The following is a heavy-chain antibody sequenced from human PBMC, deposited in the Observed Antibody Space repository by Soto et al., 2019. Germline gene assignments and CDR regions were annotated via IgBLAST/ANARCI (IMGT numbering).Heavy chain of an antibody. J-gene: IGHJ3*02. Sequence: EVQLVESGGGLVQPGRSLRLSCAASGFTVDDYAMHGVRQAPGKGLEWVSGISWNSGSLGYADSVKGRFTLSRDNAKNALYLQMNSLRAEDTALYYGAKDLDSSAWVYAFDIWGQGPMVTVSS. CDR3: AKDLDSSAWVYAFDI. CDR1: GFTVDDYA. CDR2: ISWNSGSL. D-gene: IGHD6-19*01. V-gene: IGHV3-9*01.